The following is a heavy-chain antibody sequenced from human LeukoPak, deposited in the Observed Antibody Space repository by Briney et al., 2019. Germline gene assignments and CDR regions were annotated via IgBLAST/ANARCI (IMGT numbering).Heavy chain of an antibody. J-gene: IGHJ1*01. V-gene: IGHV1-18*01. D-gene: IGHD2-15*01. Sequence: ASVKVSCKASGYTFTIYDISWVRQAPGQGLAWMGWISPYNGNTNYAQKLQDRVTMTTDTSTSTAYMELRSLRSDDTAVYYCARVITPGYFLHWGQGTLVTVSS. CDR1: GYTFTIYD. CDR2: ISPYNGNT. CDR3: ARVITPGYFLH.